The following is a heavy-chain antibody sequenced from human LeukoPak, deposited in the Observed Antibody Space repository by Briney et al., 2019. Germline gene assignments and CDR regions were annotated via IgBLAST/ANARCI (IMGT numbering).Heavy chain of an antibody. J-gene: IGHJ4*02. V-gene: IGHV3-30*04. D-gene: IGHD5-18*01. CDR3: TRSSSMVTFDY. Sequence: GGSLRLSCAASGFTFSNYAMHWVRRAPGKGLEWVAVISDDGSNKYYADSVKGRFTISRDNSKNTLYLQMNSLRAEDTAVYYCTRSSSMVTFDYWGQGTLVTVSS. CDR1: GFTFSNYA. CDR2: ISDDGSNK.